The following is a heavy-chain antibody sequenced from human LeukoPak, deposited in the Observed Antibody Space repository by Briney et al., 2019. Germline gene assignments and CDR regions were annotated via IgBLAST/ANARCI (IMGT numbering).Heavy chain of an antibody. CDR1: GFTFSSYS. CDR3: ARDLHSTIFGVVVTPGY. Sequence: PGGSLRLSCAASGFTFSSYSMNWVRQAPGKGLEWVSSISSSSSYIYYADSVKGRFTISRDNAKNSLYLQMNSLRAEDTAVYYCARDLHSTIFGVVVTPGYWGQGTLVTVSS. V-gene: IGHV3-21*01. J-gene: IGHJ4*02. CDR2: ISSSSSYI. D-gene: IGHD3-3*01.